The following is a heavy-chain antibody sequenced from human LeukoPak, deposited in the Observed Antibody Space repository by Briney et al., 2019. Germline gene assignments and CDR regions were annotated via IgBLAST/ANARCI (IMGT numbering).Heavy chain of an antibody. CDR3: ARRPGSSSWYLSWFDP. CDR1: GGSFSGYY. D-gene: IGHD6-13*01. J-gene: IGHJ5*02. Sequence: SETLSLTCAVYGGSFSGYYWSWIRQPPGKGLEWIGEINHSGSTNYNPSLKSRVTISVDTSKNQFSLKLSSVTAADTAVYYCARRPGSSSWYLSWFDPWGQGTLVTFSS. V-gene: IGHV4-34*01. CDR2: INHSGST.